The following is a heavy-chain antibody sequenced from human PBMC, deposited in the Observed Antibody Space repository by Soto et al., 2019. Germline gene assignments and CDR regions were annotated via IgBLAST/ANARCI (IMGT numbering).Heavy chain of an antibody. V-gene: IGHV5-51*01. Sequence: PGESLKISCKGSGYSFTSYWIGWVRQMPGKGLEWMGSIYPGDSDTRYSPSFQGQVTISADKSISTAYLQWSSLKASDTAMYYCARHGTYYDFWSGPDVWFDPWGQGTLVTVSS. CDR1: GYSFTSYW. J-gene: IGHJ5*02. CDR3: ARHGTYYDFWSGPDVWFDP. D-gene: IGHD3-3*01. CDR2: IYPGDSDT.